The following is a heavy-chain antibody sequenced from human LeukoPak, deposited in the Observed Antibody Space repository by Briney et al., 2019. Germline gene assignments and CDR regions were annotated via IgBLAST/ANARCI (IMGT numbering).Heavy chain of an antibody. V-gene: IGHV4-34*01. Sequence: PSETLSLTCAVYGGSFSDYSWSWIRQPPGKGLEWIGETNHSGSTSYNTSLKSRVNISVATFKNQFSLKLSSVTAADTAVYYCARVPGFSHIVVVTARGAFDIWGQGTMVTVSS. CDR3: ARVPGFSHIVVVTARGAFDI. CDR1: GGSFSDYS. J-gene: IGHJ3*02. CDR2: TNHSGST. D-gene: IGHD2-21*02.